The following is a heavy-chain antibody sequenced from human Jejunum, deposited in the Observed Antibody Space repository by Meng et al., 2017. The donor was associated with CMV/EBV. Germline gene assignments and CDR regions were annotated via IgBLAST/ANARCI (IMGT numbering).Heavy chain of an antibody. J-gene: IGHJ4*02. V-gene: IGHV3-30*02. CDR1: FAFSTYG. CDR2: IRDDGVNK. Sequence: FAFSTYGMHWVRQAPGKGLEWVACIRDDGVNKYYLGSVKGRFTISRDNSKNMVYLQMSSLRAEDTAVYYCAKDRMGPRVTALFDAWGQGTPVTVSS. CDR3: AKDRMGPRVTALFDA. D-gene: IGHD2-21*02.